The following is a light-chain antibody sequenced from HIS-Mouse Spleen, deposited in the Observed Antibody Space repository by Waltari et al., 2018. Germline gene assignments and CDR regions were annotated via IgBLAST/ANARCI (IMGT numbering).Light chain of an antibody. CDR1: QSVSSN. CDR2: GAS. J-gene: IGKJ1*01. Sequence: EIVMTQSPATLSVSPGERATLSCRASQSVSSNLAWYQQKPGQAPRLLIYGASLRATGIPARFSGSGSGTEFTLTISILQSEDFAVYYCQQYNNWPLTFGQGTKVEIK. V-gene: IGKV3D-15*03. CDR3: QQYNNWPLT.